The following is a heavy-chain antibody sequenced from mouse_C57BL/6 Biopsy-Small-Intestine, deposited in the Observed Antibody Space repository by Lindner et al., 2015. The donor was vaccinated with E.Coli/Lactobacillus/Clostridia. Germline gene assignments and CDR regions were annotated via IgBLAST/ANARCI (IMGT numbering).Heavy chain of an antibody. Sequence: VQLQESGPELVKPGASVKISCKASGYSFTDFNMNWVKQSNGKSLEWIGVINPNYGTTNYNQKFKGKATLTVDQSSSTAYMQLSSLTSEDSAVYYCARNGYYLLDYWGQGTTLTVSS. CDR1: GYSFTDFN. J-gene: IGHJ2*01. CDR2: INPNYGTT. D-gene: IGHD2-3*01. V-gene: IGHV1-39*01. CDR3: ARNGYYLLDY.